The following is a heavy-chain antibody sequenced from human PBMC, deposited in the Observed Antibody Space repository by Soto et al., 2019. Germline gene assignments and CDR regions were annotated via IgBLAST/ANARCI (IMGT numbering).Heavy chain of an antibody. D-gene: IGHD4-17*01. CDR2: INSDGSIT. CDR1: GLSSSSYL. J-gene: IGHJ4*02. CDR3: ARTDYDGKPY. Sequence: PGGSLRLSCADAGLSSSSYLMHWVRQAPGKGPVWVSRINSDGSITSYADSVKGRFTISRDNAKNTVYLQMNSLRAGDTAVYYCARTDYDGKPYWGQGTLVTVSS. V-gene: IGHV3-74*01.